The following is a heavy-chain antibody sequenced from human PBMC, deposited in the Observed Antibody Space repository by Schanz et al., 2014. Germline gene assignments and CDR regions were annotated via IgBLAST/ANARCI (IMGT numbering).Heavy chain of an antibody. CDR3: ARDLTVDTVYVVHYYYYGMDV. D-gene: IGHD5-12*01. Sequence: QVQLVQSWAEVKGPGASVKVSCKASGYSFTPFPIHWVRQAPGQRLEWMGWINTASGNTRYSEAFQGRVTMTRDTSATTAYMELSSLTSEDTAVYFCARDLTVDTVYVVHYYYYGMDVWGQGTTVTVSS. CDR1: GYSFTPFP. CDR2: INTASGNT. J-gene: IGHJ6*02. V-gene: IGHV1-3*04.